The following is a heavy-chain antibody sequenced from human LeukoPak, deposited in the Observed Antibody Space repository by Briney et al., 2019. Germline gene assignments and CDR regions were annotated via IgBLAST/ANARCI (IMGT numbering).Heavy chain of an antibody. V-gene: IGHV3-9*01. CDR3: AKDMTDDSSGYYAAFDI. CDR2: ISWNSGSI. CDR1: GFTFDDYA. Sequence: PGRSLRLSCAASGFTFDDYAMHWVRHAPGKGLEWVSGISWNSGSIGYADSVKGRFTISRDNAKNSLYLQMNSLRAEDTALYYCAKDMTDDSSGYYAAFDIWGQGTMVTVSS. J-gene: IGHJ3*02. D-gene: IGHD3-22*01.